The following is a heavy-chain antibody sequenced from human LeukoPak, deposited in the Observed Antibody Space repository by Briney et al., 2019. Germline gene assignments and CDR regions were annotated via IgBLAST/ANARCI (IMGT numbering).Heavy chain of an antibody. J-gene: IGHJ5*02. D-gene: IGHD3-10*01. CDR1: GGTFSSYA. V-gene: IGHV1-2*02. Sequence: ASVKVSCKASGGTFSSYAISWVRQAPGQGLEWMGWINPNSGGTNYAQKFQGRVTMTRDTSISTAYMELSRLRSDDTAVYYCARAKSFGELGGNNWFDPWGQGTLVTVSS. CDR3: ARAKSFGELGGNNWFDP. CDR2: INPNSGGT.